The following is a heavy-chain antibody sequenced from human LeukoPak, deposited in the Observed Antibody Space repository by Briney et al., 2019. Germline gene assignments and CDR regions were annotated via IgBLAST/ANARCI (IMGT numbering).Heavy chain of an antibody. J-gene: IGHJ4*02. CDR3: ARDPFDNSVHY. CDR2: IYSIAGGGYT. Sequence: GGSLRLSCEVSGFTVTSHYMSWVRQAPGKGLEWVSLIYSIAGGGYTYYTDSVKGRFTFSRDNSKNTLYLQMNSLRVEDTAVYYCARDPFDNSVHYWGQGTLVTVSS. V-gene: IGHV3-66*01. D-gene: IGHD3-22*01. CDR1: GFTVTSHY.